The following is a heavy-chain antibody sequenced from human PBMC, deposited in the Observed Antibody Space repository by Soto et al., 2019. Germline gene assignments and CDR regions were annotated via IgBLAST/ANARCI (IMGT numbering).Heavy chain of an antibody. CDR2: IYYSGST. Sequence: SETPSLTCTVSGASISSSTYYWCWILHPPGKGLEWIGSIYYSGSTYYDPSLKSRVTISKDTSKNQFSLKLSSVTAADTAVFYCAVGSSGNFFVYWGQGTLVTVSS. CDR3: AVGSSGNFFVY. D-gene: IGHD1-26*01. V-gene: IGHV4-39*05. J-gene: IGHJ4*02. CDR1: GASISSSTYY.